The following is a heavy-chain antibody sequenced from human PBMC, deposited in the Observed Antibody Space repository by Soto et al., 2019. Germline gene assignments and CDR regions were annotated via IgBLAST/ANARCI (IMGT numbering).Heavy chain of an antibody. CDR2: IYYSGST. CDR1: GGSISSYD. J-gene: IGHJ3*02. D-gene: IGHD6-13*01. Sequence: PSETLSLTCTVSGGSISSYDGSWIRQPPGKGLEWIGYIYYSGSTNYNPSLKSRVTISVDTSKNQFSLKLSSVTAADTAVYYCARRYSSAFDIWGQGTMVTVSS. CDR3: ARRYSSAFDI. V-gene: IGHV4-59*08.